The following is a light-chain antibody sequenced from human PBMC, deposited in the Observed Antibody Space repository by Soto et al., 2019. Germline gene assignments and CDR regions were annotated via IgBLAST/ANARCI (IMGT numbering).Light chain of an antibody. J-gene: IGKJ2*01. V-gene: IGKV3-15*01. Sequence: EIVMTQSPAILSMSPGDRATLSCRASQSISINLAWYQRTLGQAPRLLIYGASTRATDIPARFSGSGSGTEFTLTISSLQSEDFAIYYCQQYASWPPYTFGQGTKVEI. CDR2: GAS. CDR1: QSISIN. CDR3: QQYASWPPYT.